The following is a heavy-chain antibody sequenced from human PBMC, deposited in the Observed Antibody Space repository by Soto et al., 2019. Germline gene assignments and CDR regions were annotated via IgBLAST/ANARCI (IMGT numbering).Heavy chain of an antibody. CDR1: GGTFSSYT. V-gene: IGHV1-69*04. CDR3: ARDKYSSGWYSGNYYYYYGMDV. CDR2: IIPILGIA. D-gene: IGHD6-19*01. J-gene: IGHJ6*02. Sequence: SVKVSCKASGGTFSSYTISWVRQAPGQGLEWMGRIIPILGIANYAQKFQGRVTITADKSTSTAYMELSSLRSEDTAVYYCARDKYSSGWYSGNYYYYYGMDVWGQGTTVTVSS.